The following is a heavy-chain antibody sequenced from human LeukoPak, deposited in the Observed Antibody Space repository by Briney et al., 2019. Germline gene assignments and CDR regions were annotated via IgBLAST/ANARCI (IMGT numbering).Heavy chain of an antibody. CDR1: GFTFSSYA. CDR2: ISYDGSNK. Sequence: GGSLRLSCAASGFTFSSYAMHWVRQAPGKGLEWVAVISYDGSNKYYADSVKGRFTISRDNSKNTLYLQMNSLRAEDTAVYYCARGLWRTDAFDIWGQGTMVTVSS. D-gene: IGHD2-21*01. J-gene: IGHJ3*02. CDR3: ARGLWRTDAFDI. V-gene: IGHV3-30-3*01.